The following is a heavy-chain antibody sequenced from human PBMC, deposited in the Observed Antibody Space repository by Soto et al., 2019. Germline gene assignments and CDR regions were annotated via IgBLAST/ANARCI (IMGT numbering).Heavy chain of an antibody. D-gene: IGHD3-9*01. CDR1: GGSISSYY. V-gene: IGHV4-59*01. J-gene: IGHJ3*02. CDR2: IYYSGST. Sequence: SETLSLTCTVSGGSISSYYWSWIRQPPGRGLEWIGYIYYSGSTNYNPSLKSRVTISVDTSKNQFSLKLSSVTAADTAVYYCARLTYYDILTGYYRAIVNAFDIWGQGTMVTVS. CDR3: ARLTYYDILTGYYRAIVNAFDI.